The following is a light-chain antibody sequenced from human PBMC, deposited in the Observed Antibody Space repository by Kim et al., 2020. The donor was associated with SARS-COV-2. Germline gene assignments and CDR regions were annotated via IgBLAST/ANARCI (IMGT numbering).Light chain of an antibody. CDR2: AAS. V-gene: IGKV1-17*03. J-gene: IGKJ4*01. CDR3: LQHHSYPLT. CDR1: QGLDNY. Sequence: ASVGDRVTITCRASQGLDNYLAWFQQKPGKVPKRLIYAASNLQSGVPSRFSGSGSGTEFTLTISSLRPEDSATYYCLQHHSYPLTFGGGTKVDIK.